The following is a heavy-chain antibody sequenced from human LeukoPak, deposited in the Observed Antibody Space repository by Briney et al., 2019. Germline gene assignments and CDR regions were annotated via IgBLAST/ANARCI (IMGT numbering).Heavy chain of an antibody. CDR2: ISYDGSNK. D-gene: IGHD6-19*01. CDR1: GFTFSSYA. CDR3: AKDSSTWGLDY. Sequence: GRSLRLSCAASGFTFSSYAMHWVRQAPGKGLEWVAVISYDGSNKYYADSVKGRFTISRDNSKNTLYLQMNSLRAEDTAVYYCAKDSSTWGLDYWGQETLVTVSS. J-gene: IGHJ4*02. V-gene: IGHV3-30-3*01.